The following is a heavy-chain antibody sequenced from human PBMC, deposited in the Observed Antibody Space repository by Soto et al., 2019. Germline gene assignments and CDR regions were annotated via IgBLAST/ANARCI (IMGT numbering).Heavy chain of an antibody. D-gene: IGHD3-9*01. CDR3: AKVSTGYYYYFDS. Sequence: GGSLRLSCAASGFTFSSYAMSWVRQAPGKGLEWVSGIGGSGSSTFYADSVKDRFTISRDNSKNTLYLQMNSLRAEDTAVYHCAKVSTGYYYYFDSWGRGTLVTVSS. V-gene: IGHV3-23*01. CDR1: GFTFSSYA. J-gene: IGHJ4*02. CDR2: IGGSGSST.